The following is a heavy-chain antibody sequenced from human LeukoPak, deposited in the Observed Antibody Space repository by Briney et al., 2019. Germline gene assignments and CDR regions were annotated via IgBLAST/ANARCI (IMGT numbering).Heavy chain of an antibody. J-gene: IGHJ4*02. D-gene: IGHD6-19*01. Sequence: GGSLRLSCAASGFTFSSYAMHWVRQAPGKGLEWVAVISYDGSNKYYADSVKGRFTISRDNSKNTLYLQMNSLRAEDTAVYHCASSRYSSGSESLDYWGQGTLVTVSS. CDR3: ASSRYSSGSESLDY. CDR2: ISYDGSNK. V-gene: IGHV3-30-3*01. CDR1: GFTFSSYA.